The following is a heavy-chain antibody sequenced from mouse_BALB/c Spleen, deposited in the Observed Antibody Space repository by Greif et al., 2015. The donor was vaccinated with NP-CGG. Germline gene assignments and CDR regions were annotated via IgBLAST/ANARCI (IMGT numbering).Heavy chain of an antibody. CDR1: GYTFTDYY. D-gene: IGHD4-1*01. J-gene: IGHJ4*01. CDR3: ARRTGKEAMDY. CDR2: IYPGSGNT. V-gene: IGHV1-84*02. Sequence: QVQLQQSGPELVKPGASVKISCKASGYTFTDYYINWVKQKPGQGLEWIGWIYPGSGNTKYNEKFKDKATLTVDTSSSTAYLQLSSLTSEDTAVYFCARRTGKEAMDYWGQGTSVTVSS.